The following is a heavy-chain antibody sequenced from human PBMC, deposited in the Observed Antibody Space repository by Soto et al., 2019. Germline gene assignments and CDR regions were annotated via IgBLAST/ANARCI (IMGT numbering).Heavy chain of an antibody. CDR1: GGSISTVDYW. J-gene: IGHJ4*02. CDR2: IYDGGRT. Sequence: QVQLQESGPGLVKPSQTLSLTCTVSGGSISTVDYWWSWIRQSPDMGLEWIGHIYDGGRTYNNPSLERRVTISADTSKSQLPLTLRSVSAADAAVYYCARRPSGDKVDSWGQGTLVTVSS. D-gene: IGHD7-27*01. V-gene: IGHV4-30-4*01. CDR3: ARRPSGDKVDS.